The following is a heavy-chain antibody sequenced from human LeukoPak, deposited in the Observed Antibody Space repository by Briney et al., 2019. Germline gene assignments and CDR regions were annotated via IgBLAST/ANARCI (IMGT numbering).Heavy chain of an antibody. V-gene: IGHV3-21*01. CDR2: ISSSSSYI. J-gene: IGHJ6*03. Sequence: PGGSLRLSCAASGFTFSSYSMNWVRQAPGKGLEWVSSISSSSSYIYYADSVKGRFTISRDNAKNSLYLQMNSLRAEDTAVYYCARGGSGYVGYMDVWGKGTTVTVSS. CDR1: GFTFSSYS. CDR3: ARGGSGYVGYMDV. D-gene: IGHD3-22*01.